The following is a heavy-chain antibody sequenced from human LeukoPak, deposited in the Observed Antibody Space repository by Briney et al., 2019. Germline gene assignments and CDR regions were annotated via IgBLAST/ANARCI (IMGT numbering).Heavy chain of an antibody. CDR1: GGTFSSYA. D-gene: IGHD2-2*01. CDR2: IIPIFGTA. V-gene: IGHV1-69*13. Sequence: ASVKVSCKASGGTFSSYAISWVRQAPGQGLEWMGGIIPIFGTANYARKFQGRVTITADESTSTAYMELSSLRSEDTAVYYCARALVVPGPPSYYYMDVWGKGTTVTVSS. CDR3: ARALVVPGPPSYYYMDV. J-gene: IGHJ6*03.